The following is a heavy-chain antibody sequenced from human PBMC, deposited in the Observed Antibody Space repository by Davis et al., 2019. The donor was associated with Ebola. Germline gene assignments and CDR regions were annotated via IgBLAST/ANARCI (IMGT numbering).Heavy chain of an antibody. V-gene: IGHV3-73*01. CDR1: GFTFSGSA. CDR2: IRSKANSYAT. J-gene: IGHJ6*02. CDR3: TLEVYYYDSSGYWYGMDV. D-gene: IGHD3-22*01. Sequence: GSLRLSCAASGFTFSGSAMQWLRQASGKGLEWVGRIRSKANSYATAYAASVKGRFTISRDDSKNTAYLQMNSLKSEDTAVYYCTLEVYYYDSSGYWYGMDVWGQGTTVTVSS.